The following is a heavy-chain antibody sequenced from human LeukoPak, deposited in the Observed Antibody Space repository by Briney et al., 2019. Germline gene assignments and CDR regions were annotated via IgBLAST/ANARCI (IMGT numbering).Heavy chain of an antibody. J-gene: IGHJ4*02. V-gene: IGHV4-61*01. D-gene: IGHD3-9*01. Sequence: PSETLSLTCTVSGGSVSSGSYYWSWIRQPPGKGLEWIGYISYSGSTNYNPSLKSRVTISVDASKNQFSLKLSSVTAADTAVYYCARGFDWLLSSYFDCWGQGTLVTVSS. CDR2: ISYSGST. CDR1: GGSVSSGSYY. CDR3: ARGFDWLLSSYFDC.